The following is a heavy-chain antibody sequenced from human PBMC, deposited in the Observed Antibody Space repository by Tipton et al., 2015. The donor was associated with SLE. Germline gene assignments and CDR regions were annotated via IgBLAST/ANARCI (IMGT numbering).Heavy chain of an antibody. J-gene: IGHJ4*02. CDR3: ARDSRTYYDFWSGYSFED. D-gene: IGHD3-3*01. V-gene: IGHV4-34*01. Sequence: TLSLTCAVYGGSFSGYYWSWIRQPPGKGLEWIGEINHSGRTNYNPSLKSRVTISVDTSKNQFSLKLSSVTAADTAVYYCARDSRTYYDFWSGYSFEDWGQGTLVTVSS. CDR1: GGSFSGYY. CDR2: INHSGRT.